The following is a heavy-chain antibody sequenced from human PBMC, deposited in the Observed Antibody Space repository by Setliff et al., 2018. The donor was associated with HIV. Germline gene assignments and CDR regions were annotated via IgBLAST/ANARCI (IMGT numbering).Heavy chain of an antibody. D-gene: IGHD3-9*01. V-gene: IGHV3-7*01. CDR3: ARQATYYDILTGYYGYQYYYMDV. Sequence: GESLKISCAASGFTFSTYWMSWVRQAPGTGLEWVANIKQHGSEKYYVDSVKGRFTISRDNAKNSLYLQMNSLRAEDTAVYYCARQATYYDILTGYYGYQYYYMDVWGKGTTVTVSS. CDR1: GFTFSTYW. J-gene: IGHJ6*03. CDR2: IKQHGSEK.